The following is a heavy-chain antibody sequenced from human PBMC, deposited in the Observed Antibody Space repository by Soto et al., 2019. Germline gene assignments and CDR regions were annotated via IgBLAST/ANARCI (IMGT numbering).Heavy chain of an antibody. V-gene: IGHV4-31*03. CDR1: GGSISSGGYY. CDR2: IYYSGST. Sequence: SETLSLTCTVSGGSISSGGYYWSWIRQHPGKGLEWIGYIYYSGSTYYNPSLKSRVTISVDTSKNQFSLKLSSVTAADTAVYYCARVLEYDFWSGYPYYYMDVWGKGTTVTVSS. CDR3: ARVLEYDFWSGYPYYYMDV. D-gene: IGHD3-3*01. J-gene: IGHJ6*03.